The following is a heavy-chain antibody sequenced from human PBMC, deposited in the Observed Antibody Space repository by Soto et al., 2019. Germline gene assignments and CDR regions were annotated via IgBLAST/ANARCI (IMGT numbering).Heavy chain of an antibody. D-gene: IGHD2-15*01. CDR1: GGTFSTHS. CDR3: ARGYCSGGNCYSGMDV. J-gene: IGHJ6*02. CDR2: IIPISGTT. V-gene: IGHV1-69*13. Sequence: SVNVSCKSSGGTFSTHSIIWVRQAPGHGLEWMGGIIPISGTTYYTQKFQGRVTITADEPTSTAFMELSSLKSEDTAVFYCARGYCSGGNCYSGMDVWGQGTMVTVSS.